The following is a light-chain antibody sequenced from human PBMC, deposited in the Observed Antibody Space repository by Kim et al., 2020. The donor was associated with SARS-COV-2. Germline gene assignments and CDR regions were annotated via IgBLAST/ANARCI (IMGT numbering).Light chain of an antibody. CDR2: AAS. CDR1: QDIANY. Sequence: DIQMTQSPSSLSASVGDGVTITCRASQDIANYLAWYQQKPGKVPKLLVYAASALKSGVPSRFSGRRSGTDFTLTIGNLQPEDVATYYCQKYDSSPWTFGQGTKVDIK. V-gene: IGKV1-27*01. CDR3: QKYDSSPWT. J-gene: IGKJ1*01.